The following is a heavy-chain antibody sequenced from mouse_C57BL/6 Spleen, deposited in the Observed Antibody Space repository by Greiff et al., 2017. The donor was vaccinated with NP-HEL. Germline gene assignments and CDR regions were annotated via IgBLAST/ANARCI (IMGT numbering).Heavy chain of an antibody. J-gene: IGHJ1*03. CDR2: IDPSDSYT. V-gene: IGHV1-69*01. D-gene: IGHD1-1*01. CDR3: ATVITTVVASRNFEV. Sequence: QVQLQQPGAELVMPGASVKLSCKASGYTFTSYWMHWVKQRPGQGLEWIGEIDPSDSYTNYNQKFKGKSTLTVDKSSSTSYMQLSSLTSEDSAVYYCATVITTVVASRNFEVWGTGTTVTVSS. CDR1: GYTFTSYW.